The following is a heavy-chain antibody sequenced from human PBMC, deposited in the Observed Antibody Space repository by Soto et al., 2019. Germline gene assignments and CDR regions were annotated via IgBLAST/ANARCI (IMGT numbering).Heavy chain of an antibody. J-gene: IGHJ4*02. CDR2: IFWDGDK. CDR3: AHRPPYDILTGSLNYFDY. V-gene: IGHV2-5*02. D-gene: IGHD3-9*01. Sequence: QITLKESGPTLVKPTQTLTLTCTFSGFSLSTSGVGVGWIRQPPGKALEWLALIFWDGDKRYSPSLKSRLTIPKDTSKNQVVLTMSNIDPVYTAASYCAHRPPYDILTGSLNYFDYWGQGTLVTVSS. CDR1: GFSLSTSGVG.